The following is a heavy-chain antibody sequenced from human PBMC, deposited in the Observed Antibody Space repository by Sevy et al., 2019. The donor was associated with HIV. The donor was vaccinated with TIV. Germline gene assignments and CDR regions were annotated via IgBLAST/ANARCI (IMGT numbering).Heavy chain of an antibody. CDR1: GGSFSGYY. CDR3: ARGKWFYGMDV. V-gene: IGHV4-34*01. Sequence: SETLSLTCAVYGGSFSGYYWSWIRQPPGKGLEWIGEINHSGSTNYNPPLKSRVTISVDTSKNQFSLKLSSVTAADTAVYYCARGKWFYGMDVWGQGTTVTVSS. D-gene: IGHD3-22*01. CDR2: INHSGST. J-gene: IGHJ6*02.